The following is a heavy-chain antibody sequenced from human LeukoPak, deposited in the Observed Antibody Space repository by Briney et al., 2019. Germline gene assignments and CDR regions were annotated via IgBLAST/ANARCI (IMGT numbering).Heavy chain of an antibody. D-gene: IGHD3-9*01. V-gene: IGHV1-2*02. J-gene: IGHJ4*02. CDR1: GYTFTCYY. CDR2: IKPNSGGT. Sequence: ASVKDSCKASGYTFTCYYMHWVRQAPGQGLEWMGWIKPNSGGTNYAQKFQGRVTMTRDTSISTAYMELSRLRSDDTAVYYCAREEEYYDILTGYPVFDYWGQGTLVTVSS. CDR3: AREEEYYDILTGYPVFDY.